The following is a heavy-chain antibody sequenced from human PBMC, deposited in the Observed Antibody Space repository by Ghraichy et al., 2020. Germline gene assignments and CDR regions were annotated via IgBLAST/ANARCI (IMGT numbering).Heavy chain of an antibody. CDR3: AAGRVRDF. V-gene: IGHV3-15*01. CDR2: IKTKTDGGAI. J-gene: IGHJ4*02. Sequence: GGSLRLSCSASGFAFSNAVMTWVRQAPGKGLVWVCRIKTKTDGGAIDYATHVKGRFAISRDDSQNTLYLQMDSLITDDTAVYYCAAGRVRDFWGQGTLVTVSP. D-gene: IGHD3-3*01. CDR1: GFAFSNAV.